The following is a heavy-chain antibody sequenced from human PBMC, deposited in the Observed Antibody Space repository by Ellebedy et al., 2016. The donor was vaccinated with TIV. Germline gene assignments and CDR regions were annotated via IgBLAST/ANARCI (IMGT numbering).Heavy chain of an antibody. V-gene: IGHV3-72*01. Sequence: GGSLRPSCAASGFTFSDYHMDWVRQAPGKGLEWVGRIRNKASSYTTEYAASVKGRFTVSRDNSKSSLYLQMNSLKTEDTAVYYCAASSVGNIFDYWGQGILVTVSS. J-gene: IGHJ4*02. D-gene: IGHD3-22*01. CDR1: GFTFSDYH. CDR3: AASSVGNIFDY. CDR2: IRNKASSYTT.